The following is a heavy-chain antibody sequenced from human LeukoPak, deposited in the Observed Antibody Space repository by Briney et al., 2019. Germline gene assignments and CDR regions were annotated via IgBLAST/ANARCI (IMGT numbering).Heavy chain of an antibody. D-gene: IGHD2-8*01. Sequence: PSETLSLTCTVSGGSISNYYWSWVRQPPGKGLEWIGYIYYSGSTTYNPSLKSRVTISVDTSKNQFSLKLNAVTAADTAVYYCARGLVYASGYYYGMDVWGQGTTVTVSS. CDR2: IYYSGST. CDR1: GGSISNYY. J-gene: IGHJ6*02. V-gene: IGHV4-59*08. CDR3: ARGLVYASGYYYGMDV.